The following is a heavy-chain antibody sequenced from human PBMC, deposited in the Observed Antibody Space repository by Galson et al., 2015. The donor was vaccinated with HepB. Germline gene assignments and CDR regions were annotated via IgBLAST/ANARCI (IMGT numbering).Heavy chain of an antibody. V-gene: IGHV4-34*01. CDR3: ARGRVFGDIDY. D-gene: IGHD3-10*02. J-gene: IGHJ4*02. CDR1: GGSFSGYY. CDR2: INHSGST. Sequence: ETLSLTCAVYGGSFSGYYWSWIRQPPGKGLEWIGEINHSGSTNYNPSLKSRVTISVDTSKNQFSLKLRSVTAADTAVYYCARGRVFGDIDYWGQGTLVTVSS.